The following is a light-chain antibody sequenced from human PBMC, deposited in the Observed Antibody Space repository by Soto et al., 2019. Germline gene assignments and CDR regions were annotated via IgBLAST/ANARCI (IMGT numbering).Light chain of an antibody. CDR1: QSVSSN. V-gene: IGKV3-15*01. Sequence: EIVMTQSPATLSVSPGERATLSCRASQSVSSNLAWYQQNPGQPPRLPLYGASTRATGIPARFSGSGPGTEFTLTISSLQSEDFAVYYCQHYNNWPPWTFGQGTKVEIK. CDR2: GAS. J-gene: IGKJ1*01. CDR3: QHYNNWPPWT.